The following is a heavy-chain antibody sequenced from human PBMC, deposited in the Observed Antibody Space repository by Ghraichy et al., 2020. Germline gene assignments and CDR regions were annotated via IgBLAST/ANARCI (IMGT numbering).Heavy chain of an antibody. V-gene: IGHV4-34*01. D-gene: IGHD6-13*01. CDR3: ASGVRAAAGTLAKKWAPIYYYGMDV. Sequence: ESLNISCAVYGGSFSGYYWSWIRQPPGKGLEWIGEINHSGSTNYNPSLKSRVTISEDTSKNQFSLKLSSVTAADTAVYYCASGVRAAAGTLAKKWAPIYYYGMDVWGQGTTVTVSS. J-gene: IGHJ6*02. CDR2: INHSGST. CDR1: GGSFSGYY.